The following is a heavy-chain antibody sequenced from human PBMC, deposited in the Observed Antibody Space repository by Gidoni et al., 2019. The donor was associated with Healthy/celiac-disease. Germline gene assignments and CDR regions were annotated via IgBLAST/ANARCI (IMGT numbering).Heavy chain of an antibody. CDR3: AKDAKGYCSGGSCYAYLDY. J-gene: IGHJ4*02. Sequence: EVQLVESGGVVVQPGGSLRLSCAASGFTFDDYTMHWVRQAPGKGLEWVSLISWDGGSTYYADSVTGRFTISRDNSKNSLYLQMNSLRTEDTALYYCAKDAKGYCSGGSCYAYLDYWGQGTLVTVSS. V-gene: IGHV3-43*01. D-gene: IGHD2-15*01. CDR2: ISWDGGST. CDR1: GFTFDDYT.